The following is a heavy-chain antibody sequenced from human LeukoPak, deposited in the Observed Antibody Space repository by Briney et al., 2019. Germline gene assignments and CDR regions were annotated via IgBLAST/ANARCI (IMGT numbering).Heavy chain of an antibody. CDR1: GYTFTNYN. Sequence: ASVKVSCRASGYTFTNYNIAWVRKAPGQGLEWVGWISAYNSNTKYAQKLQGRVTMTTDTSTSTAYMELRSPRFDDTAIYYCARDGYFDSWGRGTLVTVSS. V-gene: IGHV1-18*01. J-gene: IGHJ4*02. CDR3: ARDGYFDS. CDR2: ISAYNSNT.